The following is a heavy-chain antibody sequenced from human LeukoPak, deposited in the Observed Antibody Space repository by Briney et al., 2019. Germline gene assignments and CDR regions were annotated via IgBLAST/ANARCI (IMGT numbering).Heavy chain of an antibody. J-gene: IGHJ5*02. CDR3: ARGGDSRSWYRASPNWFDP. D-gene: IGHD6-13*01. CDR2: ISAYNGNT. Sequence: ASVKVSCTASGYTFTSYGISWLRQAPGQGLEWMGWISAYNGNTNYAQKLQGRVTMTTDTSTSTAYMELRSLRSDDAAVYYCARGGDSRSWYRASPNWFDPWGQGTLVTVSS. V-gene: IGHV1-18*01. CDR1: GYTFTSYG.